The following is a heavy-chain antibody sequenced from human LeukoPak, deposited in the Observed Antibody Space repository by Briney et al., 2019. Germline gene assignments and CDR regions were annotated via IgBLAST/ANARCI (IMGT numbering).Heavy chain of an antibody. CDR3: AKGLRTGVGPYMGYHYYMDV. CDR1: GFPFSNYW. V-gene: IGHV3-23*01. D-gene: IGHD3-16*01. Sequence: GGSLRLSCAASGFPFSNYWMTWVRQAPGKGLKWVSTINDNGDGTYYADSVKGRFTISRDNSYNTVSLQMNSLRDEDTGVYYCAKGLRTGVGPYMGYHYYMDVWGKGATVTVSS. CDR2: INDNGDGT. J-gene: IGHJ6*03.